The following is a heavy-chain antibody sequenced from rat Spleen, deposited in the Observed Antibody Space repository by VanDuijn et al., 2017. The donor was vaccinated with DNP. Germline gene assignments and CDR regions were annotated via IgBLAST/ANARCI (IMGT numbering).Heavy chain of an antibody. CDR1: GFTFSNYG. Sequence: EVQLVESGGGLVQPGRSMKLSCAASGFTFSNYGMAWVRQAPKKGLEWVAYISYDGGSTYYRDSVKGRFTISRDNAKSTLYLQMDSLRSEDTATYYCTSSDWYFVFWGPGTMVTVSS. J-gene: IGHJ1*01. CDR3: TSSDWYFVF. CDR2: ISYDGGST. V-gene: IGHV5-20*01.